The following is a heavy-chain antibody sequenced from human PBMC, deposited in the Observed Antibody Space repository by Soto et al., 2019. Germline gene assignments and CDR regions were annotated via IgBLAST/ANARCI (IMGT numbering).Heavy chain of an antibody. CDR2: ISAAGDP. CDR3: ARTDRDFYGLDV. J-gene: IGHJ6*02. CDR1: GFTFRNYD. V-gene: IGHV3-13*05. Sequence: EVQLVESGGGLVQPGGSLRLSCEASGFTFRNYDMHWVRQGTGKGLEWVSGISAAGDPDYADSVEGRFTISRENAQNSFFQQMNSLRGGDTAVYYCARTDRDFYGLDVWGQGTTVIVSS.